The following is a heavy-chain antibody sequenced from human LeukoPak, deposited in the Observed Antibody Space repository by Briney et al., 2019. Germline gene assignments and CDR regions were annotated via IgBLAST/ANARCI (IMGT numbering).Heavy chain of an antibody. J-gene: IGHJ4*02. CDR1: GGSTSSYY. CDR2: INYSGST. D-gene: IGHD5-12*01. CDR3: ARLDIVATIFDY. V-gene: IGHV4-59*08. Sequence: SETLSLTCTVSGGSTSSYYWNWIRQPPGKGLEWIGYINYSGSTKHKPSLKSRVTISVDTSKNQFSLKLSSVTAADTAVYYCARLDIVATIFDYWGQGTLVTVSS.